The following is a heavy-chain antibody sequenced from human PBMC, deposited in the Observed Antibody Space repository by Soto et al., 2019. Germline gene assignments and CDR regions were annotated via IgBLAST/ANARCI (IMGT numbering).Heavy chain of an antibody. Sequence: PGGSLRLSCAASGFTFSSYAMHWVRQAPGKGLEWVAVISYDGSNKYYADSVKGRFTISRDNSKNTLYLRMNSLRAEDTAVYYCASLSSSGNYYYYGMDVWGQGTTVTVSS. J-gene: IGHJ6*02. CDR2: ISYDGSNK. CDR3: ASLSSSGNYYYYGMDV. D-gene: IGHD6-6*01. CDR1: GFTFSSYA. V-gene: IGHV3-30-3*01.